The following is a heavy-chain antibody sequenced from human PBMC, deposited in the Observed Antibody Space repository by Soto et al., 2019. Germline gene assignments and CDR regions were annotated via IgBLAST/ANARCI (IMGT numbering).Heavy chain of an antibody. Sequence: SVEVSCKASGYTFTSYGISWVRQAPGQGLEWMGWISAYNGNTNYAQKLQGRVTMTTDTSTSTAYMELRSLRSDDTAVYYCARDRLTKPGTYFDYWGQGTLVTVSS. CDR2: ISAYNGNT. D-gene: IGHD7-27*01. CDR3: ARDRLTKPGTYFDY. V-gene: IGHV1-18*01. CDR1: GYTFTSYG. J-gene: IGHJ4*02.